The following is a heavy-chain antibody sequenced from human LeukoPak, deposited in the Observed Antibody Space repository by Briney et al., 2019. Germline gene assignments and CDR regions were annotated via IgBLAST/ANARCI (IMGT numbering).Heavy chain of an antibody. V-gene: IGHV3-11*06. Sequence: KPGGSLRLSCAASGSTFSDYYMSWIRQAPGKGLEWVSYISSSSSYTNYADSVKGRFTISRDNAKNSLYLQMNSLRAEDTAVYYCARGDYYGSGSYYKFDYWGQGTLVTVSS. CDR3: ARGDYYGSGSYYKFDY. D-gene: IGHD3-10*01. CDR2: ISSSSSYT. J-gene: IGHJ4*02. CDR1: GSTFSDYY.